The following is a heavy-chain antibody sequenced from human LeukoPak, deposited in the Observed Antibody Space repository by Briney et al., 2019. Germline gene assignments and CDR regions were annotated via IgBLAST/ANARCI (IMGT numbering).Heavy chain of an antibody. CDR1: GFRFSDYS. CDR2: IYSGGST. J-gene: IGHJ3*02. CDR3: ARVGVVPAAIPDGFDI. D-gene: IGHD2-2*01. Sequence: GGSLRLSCEASGFRFSDYSMNWVRQAPGKGLEWVSVIYSGGSTYYADSVKGRFTISRDNSKNTLYLQMNSLTAEDTAVYYCARVGVVPAAIPDGFDIWGQGTMVTVSS. V-gene: IGHV3-53*01.